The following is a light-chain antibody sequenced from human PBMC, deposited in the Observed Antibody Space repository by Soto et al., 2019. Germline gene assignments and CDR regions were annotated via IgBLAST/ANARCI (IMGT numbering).Light chain of an antibody. CDR1: SSDVGGYNY. J-gene: IGLJ2*01. CDR2: EVS. V-gene: IGLV2-8*01. Sequence: QSALTQTPSASGSPGQSVTISCTGTSSDVGGYNYVSWYQQHPGNAPILMIYEVSKRTTGVPDRLSGSKSGNTASLTVYGLQAEDEADYYYSSYPGSNTLVSGGGTKLTVL. CDR3: SSYPGSNTLV.